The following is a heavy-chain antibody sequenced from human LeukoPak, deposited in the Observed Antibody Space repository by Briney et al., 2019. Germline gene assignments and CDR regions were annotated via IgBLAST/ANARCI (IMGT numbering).Heavy chain of an antibody. CDR1: GGSISSYY. CDR3: ARVLPPFYYDSSGWPTFDY. J-gene: IGHJ4*02. Sequence: SETLSLTCTVSGGSISSYYWSWIRQPPGKGLEWIGYIYYSGSTNYNPSLKSRVTISVDTSKNQFSLKLSSVTAADTAVYYCARVLPPFYYDSSGWPTFDYWGQGTLVTVSS. V-gene: IGHV4-59*01. CDR2: IYYSGST. D-gene: IGHD3-22*01.